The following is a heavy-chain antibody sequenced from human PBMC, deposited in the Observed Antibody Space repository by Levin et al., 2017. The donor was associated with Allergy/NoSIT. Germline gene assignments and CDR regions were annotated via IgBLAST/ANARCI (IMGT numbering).Heavy chain of an antibody. Sequence: LSLTCAASGFISSRFWMTWVRQAPGKGLEWVANIKEDGSEKNYVDSVKGLFTISRDNAKNSVYRQMHSLRAEDTAIYYCARIRSAYEWGDAFDIWGQGTMVTGS. V-gene: IGHV3-7*04. CDR1: GFISSRFW. CDR2: IKEDGSEK. D-gene: IGHD5-12*01. CDR3: ARIRSAYEWGDAFDI. J-gene: IGHJ3*02.